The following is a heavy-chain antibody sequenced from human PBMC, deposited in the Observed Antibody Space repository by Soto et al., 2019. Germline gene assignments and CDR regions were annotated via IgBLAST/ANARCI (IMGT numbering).Heavy chain of an antibody. Sequence: SETLSLTCTVSGGSVSSGSFYWSWIRRPPGKGLEWIGYFYDSGSTNYNPSLRSRVTMSVDTSKNQFSLKLSSVTAADTAVYYCAASASPATNYYYAMDVWAQGTTVTVSS. CDR2: FYDSGST. J-gene: IGHJ6*02. D-gene: IGHD5-12*01. CDR1: GGSVSSGSFY. CDR3: AASASPATNYYYAMDV. V-gene: IGHV4-61*01.